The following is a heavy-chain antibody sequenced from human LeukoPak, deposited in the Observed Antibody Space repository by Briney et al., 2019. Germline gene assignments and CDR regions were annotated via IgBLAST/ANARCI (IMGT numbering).Heavy chain of an antibody. CDR2: ISSSGSTI. V-gene: IGHV3-48*03. CDR1: GFTFSSYE. D-gene: IGHD4-17*01. CDR3: VSFLRGYGDYYFDY. J-gene: IGHJ4*02. Sequence: PGGSLRLSCAASGFTFSSYEMNWVRQAPGKGLEWVSYISSSGSTIYYADSVKGRFTISRDNAKSSLYLQMNSLRAEDTAVYYCVSFLRGYGDYYFDYWGQGTLVTVSS.